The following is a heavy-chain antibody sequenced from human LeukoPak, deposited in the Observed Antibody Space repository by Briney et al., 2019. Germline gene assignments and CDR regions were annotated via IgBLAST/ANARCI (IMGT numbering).Heavy chain of an antibody. D-gene: IGHD2-15*01. J-gene: IGHJ3*01. CDR1: GHIFTVDS. V-gene: IGHV1-2*02. CDR2: VHLNGGGT. CDR3: ATAQRCSGGTCYAWTDAFHV. Sequence: ASVKVSCTASGHIFTVDSIHWVRQAPGQGLEWLGWVHLNGGGTYRAQKFEGRVTMTKGSSISTASMELSGLTSDDTAAYYCATAQRCSGGTCYAWTDAFHVWGQGTMVIVSS.